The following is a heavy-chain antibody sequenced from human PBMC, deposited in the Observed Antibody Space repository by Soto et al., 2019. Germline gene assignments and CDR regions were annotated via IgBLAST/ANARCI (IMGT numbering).Heavy chain of an antibody. J-gene: IGHJ6*02. CDR2: ITGSGDTT. CDR1: GFTFSRYG. D-gene: IGHD1-26*01. CDR3: ALWEHWVSKSYYYGLDV. V-gene: IGHV3-23*01. Sequence: PGGSLGLSCTASGFTFSRYGMSWVRQAPGKGLQWVSTITGSGDTTYYADSVKGRFTISRDNSKNTLYLQMNSLRVEDTAVYFCALWEHWVSKSYYYGLDVWGQGTTVTVSS.